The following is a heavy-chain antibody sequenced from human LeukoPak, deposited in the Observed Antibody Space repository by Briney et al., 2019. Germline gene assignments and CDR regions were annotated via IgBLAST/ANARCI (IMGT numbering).Heavy chain of an antibody. CDR3: ARGSNVVVPAATYYYYYYMDV. CDR1: GGSVSTGSYY. V-gene: IGHV4-61*09. D-gene: IGHD2-2*01. CDR2: IYTTGST. J-gene: IGHJ6*03. Sequence: PSETLSLTCTVSGGSVSTGSYYWSWIRQPAGKGLEWIGHIYTTGSTNYNPSLKSRVTMSVDTSKNQFSLKLSSVTAADTAVYYCARGSNVVVPAATYYYYYYMDVWGKGTTVTVSS.